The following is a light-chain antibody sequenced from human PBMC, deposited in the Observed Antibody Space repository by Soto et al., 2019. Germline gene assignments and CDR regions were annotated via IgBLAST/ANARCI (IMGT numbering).Light chain of an antibody. CDR3: QQSYSTPWT. V-gene: IGKV1-39*01. J-gene: IGKJ1*01. Sequence: DIQRTQSPSSLSASVGDLVAITCRASQSISSYLNWYQQKPGKAPKLLIYAASSLQSGVPSRFSGSGSGTDFTLTISSLQPEDFATYYCQQSYSTPWTFGQGTKVDI. CDR2: AAS. CDR1: QSISSY.